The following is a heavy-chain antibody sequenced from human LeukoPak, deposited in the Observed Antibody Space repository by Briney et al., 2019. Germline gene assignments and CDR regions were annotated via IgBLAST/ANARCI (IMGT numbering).Heavy chain of an antibody. CDR2: IHAADSHT. CDR1: GYSFTNYW. CDR3: AGARNGDYRWEY. D-gene: IGHD4-17*01. Sequence: PGESLKISCRDSGYSFTNYWIGWVRQMPGKGLEWMGIIHAADSHTKYSPSFQGQVTISVDKSISTAYLQWSGLKASDTAIYYCAGARNGDYRWEYWGQGTLVTVSS. V-gene: IGHV5-51*01. J-gene: IGHJ4*02.